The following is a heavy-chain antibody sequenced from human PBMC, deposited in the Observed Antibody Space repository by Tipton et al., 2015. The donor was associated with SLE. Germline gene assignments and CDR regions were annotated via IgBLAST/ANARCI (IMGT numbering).Heavy chain of an antibody. V-gene: IGHV3-48*03. D-gene: IGHD2-21*01. CDR1: GFTFSSYE. Sequence: GSLRLSCAASGFTFSSYEMIWVRQAPGKGLEWISYISSSGSTMYYADSVKGRFTISRDNAKNSLYLQMNSLRAEDTAVYYCARRLGHWGQGTLVTVSS. CDR3: ARRLGH. J-gene: IGHJ4*02. CDR2: ISSSGSTM.